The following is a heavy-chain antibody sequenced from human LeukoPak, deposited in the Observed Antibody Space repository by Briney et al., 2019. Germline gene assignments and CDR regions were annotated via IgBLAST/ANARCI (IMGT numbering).Heavy chain of an antibody. V-gene: IGHV1-2*06. D-gene: IGHD3-22*01. CDR3: ARTLTYYYDSSGYLLREQNDY. CDR1: GYTFTGYY. J-gene: IGHJ4*02. Sequence: ASVKVSCKASGYTFTGYYMHWVRQAPGQGLEWMGRINPNSGGTNYAQKFQGRVTMTRDTSISTAYMELSRLRSDDTAVYYCARTLTYYYDSSGYLLREQNDYWGQGNLVTVSS. CDR2: INPNSGGT.